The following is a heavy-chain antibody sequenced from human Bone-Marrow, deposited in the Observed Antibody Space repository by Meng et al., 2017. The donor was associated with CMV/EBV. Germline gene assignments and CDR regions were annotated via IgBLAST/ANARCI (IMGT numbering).Heavy chain of an antibody. CDR1: GFTLSDYY. V-gene: IGHV3-11*06. CDR3: ARGTRELDD. Sequence: LRRSCTASGFTLSDYYMSWIRQTPGKGLEWVSFITTSGYTDSADSVKGRFTTFRDNADNSLYLQMNSLRAEDTAIYYCARGTRELDDWGQGTLVSVSS. CDR2: ITTSGYT. J-gene: IGHJ4*02. D-gene: IGHD1-1*01.